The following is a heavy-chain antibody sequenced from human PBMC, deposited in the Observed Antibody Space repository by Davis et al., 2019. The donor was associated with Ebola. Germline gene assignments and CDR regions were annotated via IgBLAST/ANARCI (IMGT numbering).Heavy chain of an antibody. V-gene: IGHV4-30-4*01. D-gene: IGHD6-13*01. CDR3: ARDRMHSSSWYRFFDY. CDR2: IYYSGST. CDR1: GGSISSYY. Sequence: PSETLSLTCTVSGGSISSYYWSWIRQPPGKGLEWIGYIYYSGSTYYNPSLKSRVTISVDTSKNQFSLKLSSVTAADTAVYYCARDRMHSSSWYRFFDYWGQGTLVTVSS. J-gene: IGHJ4*02.